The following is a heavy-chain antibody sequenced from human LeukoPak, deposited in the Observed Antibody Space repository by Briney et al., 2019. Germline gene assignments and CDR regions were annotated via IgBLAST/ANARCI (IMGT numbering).Heavy chain of an antibody. D-gene: IGHD3-3*01. V-gene: IGHV1-18*01. CDR2: ISAYNGNT. CDR1: GYTFTSYG. Sequence: ASVKVSCKASGYTFTSYGISWVRQAPGQGLEWMGWISAYNGNTNYAQKLQGRVTVTTDTSTSTAYMELSRLRSDDTAVYYCARDPAGITIFGVVMDYYMDVWGKGTTVTVSS. J-gene: IGHJ6*03. CDR3: ARDPAGITIFGVVMDYYMDV.